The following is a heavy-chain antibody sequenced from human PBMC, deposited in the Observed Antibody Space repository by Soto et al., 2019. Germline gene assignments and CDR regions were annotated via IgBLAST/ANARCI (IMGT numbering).Heavy chain of an antibody. CDR2: INPNSGGT. Sequence: QVQLVQSGAKVKKPGASVKVSCKASGYTFTGYYMHWVRQAPGQGLEWMGWINPNSGGTNYAQKFQGRVTMTRDTSISTAYMELSRLRSDDTAVYYCARVITPVYYYYGMDVRGQGTTVTVSS. J-gene: IGHJ6*02. CDR1: GYTFTGYY. V-gene: IGHV1-2*02. CDR3: ARVITPVYYYYGMDV. D-gene: IGHD1-20*01.